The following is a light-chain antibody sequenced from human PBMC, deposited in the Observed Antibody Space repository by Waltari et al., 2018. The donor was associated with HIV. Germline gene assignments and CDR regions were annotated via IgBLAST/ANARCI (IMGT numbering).Light chain of an antibody. Sequence: ALRMTQSPSPFSASVGGRVTIPCRASQGITTSLAWYQQQPGGAPRLLIHTTSTLESGVPSRFSGSGSGTEFTLTISCLQSEDVATYYCHQYHDFPFTFGPGTKVDIK. V-gene: IGKV1-8*01. J-gene: IGKJ3*01. CDR1: QGITTS. CDR2: TTS. CDR3: HQYHDFPFT.